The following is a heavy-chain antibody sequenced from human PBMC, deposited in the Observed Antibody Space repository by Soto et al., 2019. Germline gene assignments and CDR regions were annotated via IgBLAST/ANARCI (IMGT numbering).Heavy chain of an antibody. CDR1: GGSISSYY. CDR3: ARHQYCSSTSCPYNIDY. J-gene: IGHJ4*02. V-gene: IGHV4-59*08. Sequence: SETLSLTCTVSGGSISSYYWSWIRQPPGKGLEWIGYIYYSGSTNYNPSLKSRVTISVDTSKNQFSLKLSSVTAADTAVYYCARHQYCSSTSCPYNIDYWGQGTLVTVSS. CDR2: IYYSGST. D-gene: IGHD2-2*01.